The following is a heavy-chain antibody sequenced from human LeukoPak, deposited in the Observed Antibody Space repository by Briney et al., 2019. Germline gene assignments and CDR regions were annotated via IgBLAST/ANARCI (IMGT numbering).Heavy chain of an antibody. D-gene: IGHD6-6*01. CDR3: ARTTLQLAARTGLPFDF. CDR2: SNPNTGGT. J-gene: IGHJ4*02. Sequence: ASVKVSCKASGYTFTSYYMHWVRQAPGQGLEWMGWSNPNTGGTYFAQKFQGRVTMTRDTSLSTAYMEVTWLTSDDTAVYYCARTTLQLAARTGLPFDFWGQGTLVTVSS. CDR1: GYTFTSYY. V-gene: IGHV1-2*02.